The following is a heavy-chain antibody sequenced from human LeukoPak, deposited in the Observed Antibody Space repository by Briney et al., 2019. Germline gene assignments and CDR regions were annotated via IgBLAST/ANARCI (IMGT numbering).Heavy chain of an antibody. D-gene: IGHD3-9*01. CDR2: INPNSGGT. Sequence: ASVKVSCKASGYTFTGYYMHWVRQAPGQGLEWMGWINPNSGGTNYAQKFQGRVTMTRDTSIGTAYMELSRLRSDDTAVYYCARDRGYDILTGYYYFDYWGQGTLVTVSS. V-gene: IGHV1-2*02. J-gene: IGHJ4*02. CDR3: ARDRGYDILTGYYYFDY. CDR1: GYTFTGYY.